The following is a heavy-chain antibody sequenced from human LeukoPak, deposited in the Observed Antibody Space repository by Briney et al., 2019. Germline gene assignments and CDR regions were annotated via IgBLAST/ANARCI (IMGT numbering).Heavy chain of an antibody. D-gene: IGHD6-13*01. J-gene: IGHJ4*02. CDR3: ARGAAAGDDY. V-gene: IGHV1-2*02. CDR2: INPNSGGT. CDR1: GYTFSNYG. Sequence: ASVKVSCKASGYTFSNYGMNWVRQAPGQGLEWMGWINPNSGGTNYAQKFQGRVTMTRDTSISTAYMELSRLRSDDTAVYYCARGAAAGDDYWGQGTLVTVSS.